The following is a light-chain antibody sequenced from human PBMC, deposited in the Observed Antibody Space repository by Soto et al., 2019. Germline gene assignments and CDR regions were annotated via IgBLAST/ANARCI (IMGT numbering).Light chain of an antibody. Sequence: GARGPLSCTNSQSVSSSYLAWYQQKPGQAPRLLIYGASSRATGIPDRFSVIGSGTDFTLTTSRLEPEDFAVYYRQQYGSSPWTFGQGTKVDIK. CDR2: GAS. CDR3: QQYGSSPWT. J-gene: IGKJ1*01. V-gene: IGKV3-20*01. CDR1: QSVSSSY.